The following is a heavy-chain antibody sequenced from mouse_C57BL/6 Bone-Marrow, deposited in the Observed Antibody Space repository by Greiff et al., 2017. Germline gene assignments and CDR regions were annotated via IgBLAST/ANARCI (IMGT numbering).Heavy chain of an antibody. Sequence: DVQLQESGPGLVKPSPSLSLTCSVTGYSITSCYYWNWIRQFPGNKLEWMGYISYDGSTNYNPSLKNRISITRDTSKNQFFLKLNSVTTAGTATDCCARYYYGIDYWGQGTTLTVSS. CDR2: ISYDGST. CDR1: GYSITSCYY. CDR3: ARYYYGIDY. D-gene: IGHD1-1*01. J-gene: IGHJ2*01. V-gene: IGHV3-6*01.